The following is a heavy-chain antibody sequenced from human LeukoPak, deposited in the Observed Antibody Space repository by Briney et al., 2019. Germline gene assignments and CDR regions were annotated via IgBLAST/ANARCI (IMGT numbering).Heavy chain of an antibody. D-gene: IGHD6-6*01. CDR2: SSPYKGNR. J-gene: IGHJ4*02. CDR3: ASGRGVYASSSTTFDY. CDR1: GYTFTKYG. V-gene: IGHV1-18*01. Sequence: ASVKVSCKASGYTFTKYGITSVRQAPAQPHGRMWWSSPYKGNRNYAPKLQDRVTMTTDTSMSTAYMELRSLRSDDTAVYSCASGRGVYASSSTTFDYWGQGTLVTVPS.